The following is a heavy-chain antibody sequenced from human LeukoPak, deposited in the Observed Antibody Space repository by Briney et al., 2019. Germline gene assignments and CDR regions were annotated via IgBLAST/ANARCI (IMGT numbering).Heavy chain of an antibody. J-gene: IGHJ6*03. CDR3: ARVLAGEYYYYYYMDV. CDR1: GGSISLSYYY. Sequence: PSETLSLTCSVSGGSISLSYYYWGWIRQPPGKALEWIGSVYYSGTTSYNPSLKSRVTISVDTSKNQFSLKLSSVTAADTAVYYCARVLAGEYYYYYYMDVWGKGTTVTVSS. D-gene: IGHD6-19*01. V-gene: IGHV4-39*07. CDR2: VYYSGTT.